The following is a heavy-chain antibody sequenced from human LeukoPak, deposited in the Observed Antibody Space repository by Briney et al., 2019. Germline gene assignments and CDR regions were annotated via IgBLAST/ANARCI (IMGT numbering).Heavy chain of an antibody. D-gene: IGHD3-3*01. V-gene: IGHV3-23*01. J-gene: IGHJ4*02. Sequence: GGSLRLSCAASGFTLSSYAMSWVRQAPGKGLEWVSGISGSGSSTYYADSVKGRFTISRDNSKNTMYLQMNSLRAEDTAIYYCAKKHDFWSGYSGIRFDYWGQGTLVTVSS. CDR3: AKKHDFWSGYSGIRFDY. CDR2: ISGSGSST. CDR1: GFTLSSYA.